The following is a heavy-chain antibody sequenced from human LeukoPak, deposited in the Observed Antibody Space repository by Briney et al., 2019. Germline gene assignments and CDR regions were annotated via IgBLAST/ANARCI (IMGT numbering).Heavy chain of an antibody. CDR2: IRGSGGST. CDR3: AKAGGSSWYEIINYYYYYMDV. Sequence: GGSLRLSCAASGFTFRSYGMSWVRQAPGKGLEWVSAIRGSGGSTYYADSVKGRFTISRDNSKNTLYLQMNSLRAEDTAVYYCAKAGGSSWYEIINYYYYYMDVWGKGTTVTVSS. CDR1: GFTFRSYG. V-gene: IGHV3-23*01. J-gene: IGHJ6*03. D-gene: IGHD6-13*01.